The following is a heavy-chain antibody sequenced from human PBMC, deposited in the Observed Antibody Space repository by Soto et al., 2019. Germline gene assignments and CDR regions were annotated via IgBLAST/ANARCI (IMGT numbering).Heavy chain of an antibody. J-gene: IGHJ4*02. V-gene: IGHV4-59*01. Sequence: SETLSLTCTVSGGSISSYYWSWIRQPPGKGLEWIGYIYYSGSTNYNPSLKSRVTISVDTSKNQFSLKLSSVTAADTAVYYCARDGPYYYGSGSYPLDYWGQGTLVTVSS. CDR1: GGSISSYY. D-gene: IGHD3-10*01. CDR2: IYYSGST. CDR3: ARDGPYYYGSGSYPLDY.